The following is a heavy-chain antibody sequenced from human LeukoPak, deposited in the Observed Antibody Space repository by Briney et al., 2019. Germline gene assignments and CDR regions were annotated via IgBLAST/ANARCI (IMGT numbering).Heavy chain of an antibody. CDR2: IYYSGST. Sequence: SQTLSLTCTVSGGSISSGGYYWSWIRQHPGKGLEWIGYIYYSGSTYYNPSLKSRVTISVDTSKNQFSLKLSSVTAADTAVYYCARRRYGSGSYYFDYWGQGTLVTVSS. J-gene: IGHJ4*02. V-gene: IGHV4-31*03. D-gene: IGHD3-10*01. CDR1: GGSISSGGYY. CDR3: ARRRYGSGSYYFDY.